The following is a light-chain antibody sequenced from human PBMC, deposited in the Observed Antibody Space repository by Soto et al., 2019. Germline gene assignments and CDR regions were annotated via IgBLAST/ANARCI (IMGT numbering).Light chain of an antibody. J-gene: IGKJ5*01. CDR3: QQSDNFPFT. CDR1: QAISVY. Sequence: DIQMTQSPSSLPASVGDRVTITCQASQAISVYLNWYQQKPGKAPKVLIYDATTLETGVPSRFSGSASGTNFTLTISSLQPEDIATYYCQQSDNFPFTFGQGTRLEIK. V-gene: IGKV1-33*01. CDR2: DAT.